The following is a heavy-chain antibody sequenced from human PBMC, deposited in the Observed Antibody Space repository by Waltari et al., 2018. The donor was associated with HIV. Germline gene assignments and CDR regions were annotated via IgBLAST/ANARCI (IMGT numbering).Heavy chain of an antibody. V-gene: IGHV1-69*01. CDR3: ARGVLRFLGNYYYMDV. D-gene: IGHD3-3*01. CDR2: VIPIAGTA. J-gene: IGHJ6*03. Sequence: QVQRVQSGAEVKKAGSSVKVPCQASGGPFNTYAVSGVRKAPGQGLEWVGGVIPIAGTANYAQNFRGRVTIIVDESTNTAYMELTRLRSEDTAVYYCARGVLRFLGNYYYMDVWGKGTTVTVSS. CDR1: GGPFNTYA.